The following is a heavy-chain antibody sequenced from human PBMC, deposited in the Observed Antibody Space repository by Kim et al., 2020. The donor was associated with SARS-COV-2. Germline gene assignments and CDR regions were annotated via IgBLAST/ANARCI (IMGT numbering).Heavy chain of an antibody. J-gene: IGHJ4*02. D-gene: IGHD3-22*01. Sequence: RKSRFTISADTSKSQFSLKLSSVTAADTAVYYCARLSFGSSGYYYGGFDYWGQGTLVTVSS. V-gene: IGHV4-39*01. CDR3: ARLSFGSSGYYYGGFDY.